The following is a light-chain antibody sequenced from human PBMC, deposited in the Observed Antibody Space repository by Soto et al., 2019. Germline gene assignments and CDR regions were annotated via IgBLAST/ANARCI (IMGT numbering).Light chain of an antibody. CDR1: QSLRSGD. V-gene: IGKV3-20*01. Sequence: PGERATLSCRASQSLRSGDLACYQQIPGQAPGLLIYGASSRATGIPDGFSGGGSGTDFNLTVSRLAPEDFAVYYCHQYGTSPRTFGQGTKVDIK. CDR3: HQYGTSPRT. J-gene: IGKJ1*01. CDR2: GAS.